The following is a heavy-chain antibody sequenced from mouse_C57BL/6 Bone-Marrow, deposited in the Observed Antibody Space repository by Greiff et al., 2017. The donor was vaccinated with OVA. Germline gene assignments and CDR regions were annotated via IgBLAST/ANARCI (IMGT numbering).Heavy chain of an antibody. Sequence: EVKLVESGGDLVKPGGSLKLSCAASGFTFSSYGMSWVRQTPDKRLEWVATISSGGSYTYYPDSVKGRFTISRDNAKNTLYLQMSSLKSEDTAMYYCASMGVFAYWGQGTLVTVSA. J-gene: IGHJ3*01. CDR3: ASMGVFAY. V-gene: IGHV5-6*02. CDR1: GFTFSSYG. CDR2: ISSGGSYT. D-gene: IGHD1-1*02.